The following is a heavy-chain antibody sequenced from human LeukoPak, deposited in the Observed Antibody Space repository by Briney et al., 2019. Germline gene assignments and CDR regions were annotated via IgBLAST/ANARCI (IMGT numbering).Heavy chain of an antibody. J-gene: IGHJ4*02. CDR2: IYTSGTT. CDR3: ARVGYDFWSGYYSRLGIDY. CDR1: GGSISFYY. D-gene: IGHD3-3*01. Sequence: SETLSLTCSVPGGSISFYYWSWIRQPAGKGLEWIGRIYTSGTTNYNPSLKSRVTMSVDTSKNQFSLKLSSVTAADTAVYYCARVGYDFWSGYYSRLGIDYWGQGTLVTVSS. V-gene: IGHV4-4*07.